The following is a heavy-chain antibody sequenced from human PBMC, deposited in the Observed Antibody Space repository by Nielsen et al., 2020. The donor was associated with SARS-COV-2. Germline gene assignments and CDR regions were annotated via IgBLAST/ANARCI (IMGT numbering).Heavy chain of an antibody. CDR3: ARWEALTRPFYFNA. CDR2: VSNDETIK. D-gene: IGHD1-26*01. V-gene: IGHV3-30*04. Sequence: GESLKISCAASGFNFRSYAMHWVRQAPGKGLEWVAIVSNDETIKQYADSVKGRFTISRDNSKNTLYLQMNSLRLDDTAMYYCARWEALTRPFYFNAWGQGTLVTVSS. CDR1: GFNFRSYA. J-gene: IGHJ4*02.